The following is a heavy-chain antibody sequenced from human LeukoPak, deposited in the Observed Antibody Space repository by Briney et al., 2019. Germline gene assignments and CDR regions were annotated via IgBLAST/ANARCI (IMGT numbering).Heavy chain of an antibody. D-gene: IGHD1-26*01. CDR2: ISGSGGST. Sequence: GGSLRLSCAASGFTISSYAMSWVRQAPGKGMEWVSAISGSGGSTYYADSVKGRFTISRDNAKNSLYLQMNSLRAEDTAVYYCARDGALFDYWGQGTLVTVSS. CDR3: ARDGALFDY. CDR1: GFTISSYA. V-gene: IGHV3-23*01. J-gene: IGHJ4*02.